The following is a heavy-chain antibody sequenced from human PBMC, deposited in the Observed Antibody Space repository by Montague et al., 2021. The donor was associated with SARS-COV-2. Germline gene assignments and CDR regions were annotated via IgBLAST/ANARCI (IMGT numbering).Heavy chain of an antibody. CDR2: SNDSGST. Sequence: SETLSLTCAVYGGSFSNHYWSWIRQSPGKGLEWIGKSNDSGSTXXXPSXXXRVTISVDTSKNQFSLNLKSVTAADTAVYYCARGTLSVKMAVVVFLGGIYYFDSWGQGTLVAVSS. CDR1: GGSFSNHY. V-gene: IGHV4-34*01. D-gene: IGHD3-16*01. J-gene: IGHJ4*02. CDR3: ARGTLSVKMAVVVFLGGIYYFDS.